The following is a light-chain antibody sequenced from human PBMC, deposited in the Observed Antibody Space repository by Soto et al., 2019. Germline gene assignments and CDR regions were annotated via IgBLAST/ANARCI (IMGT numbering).Light chain of an antibody. V-gene: IGKV1-39*01. CDR3: QQSYSTLVWT. CDR1: QSISSY. J-gene: IGKJ1*01. CDR2: AAS. Sequence: DIRMTQSPSSLSASVEDRVTITCRASQSISSYLNWYQQKPGKAPKLLIYAASSLQSGVPSRFSGSGSGTDFTLTISSLQPEDFATYYCQQSYSTLVWTFGQGTKVEIK.